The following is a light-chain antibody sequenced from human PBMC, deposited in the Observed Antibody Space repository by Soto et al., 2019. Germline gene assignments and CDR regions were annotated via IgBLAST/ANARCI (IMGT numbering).Light chain of an antibody. CDR2: GAS. J-gene: IGKJ1*01. CDR1: QSVISN. V-gene: IGKV3D-15*01. CDR3: QQYSDSVGT. Sequence: EIVMPQSPATLSVSPGERATLSCRASQSVISNLAWYQQKPGQAPRLLIYGASIRATGIPDRFSGSGSGTDFTLTISRLEPEDFAVYYCQQYSDSVGTFGQGTKVDIK.